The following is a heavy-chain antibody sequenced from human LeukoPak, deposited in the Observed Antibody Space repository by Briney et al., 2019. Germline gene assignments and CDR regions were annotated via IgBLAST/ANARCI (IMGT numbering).Heavy chain of an antibody. CDR1: GGSISSSSYY. CDR2: IYYSGST. Sequence: SETLSLTCTVSGGSISSSSYYWGWIRQPPGKGLEWIGSIYYSGSTYYNPSLKSRVTISVDTSKNQFSLKLNSVTAADTAVYYCARGTGARSSGFDPWGQGTLVTVSS. J-gene: IGHJ5*02. CDR3: ARGTGARSSGFDP. V-gene: IGHV4-39*07. D-gene: IGHD7-27*01.